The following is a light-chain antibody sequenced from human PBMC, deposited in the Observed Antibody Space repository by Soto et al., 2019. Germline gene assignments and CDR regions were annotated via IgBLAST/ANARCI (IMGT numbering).Light chain of an antibody. J-gene: IGLJ2*01. CDR3: AAWDDTLNGLV. CDR2: RAS. Sequence: QSVLTQPPSASGTPGQRVTISCSGSSCNIGSNYVYWYQQVPGTAPRLLMYRASQRPSGVPDRFSGCKSGTSASLAISWLRSEDEADYYCAAWDDTLNGLVFGGGTKLTVL. V-gene: IGLV1-47*01. CDR1: SCNIGSNY.